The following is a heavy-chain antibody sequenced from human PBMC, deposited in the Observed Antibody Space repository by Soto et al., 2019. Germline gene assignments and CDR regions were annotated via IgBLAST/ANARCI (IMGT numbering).Heavy chain of an antibody. CDR3: VKDRRYSSSWYFLGGAFDI. Sequence: EVQLVESGGGLVQPGGSLRLSCSASGFTFSSYAMHWVRQAPGKGLEYVSAISSNGGSTYYADSVKGRFTISRDNSKNTLYLQMSSLRAEDTAVYYCVKDRRYSSSWYFLGGAFDIWGQGTMVTVSS. CDR2: ISSNGGST. CDR1: GFTFSSYA. V-gene: IGHV3-64D*06. D-gene: IGHD6-13*01. J-gene: IGHJ3*02.